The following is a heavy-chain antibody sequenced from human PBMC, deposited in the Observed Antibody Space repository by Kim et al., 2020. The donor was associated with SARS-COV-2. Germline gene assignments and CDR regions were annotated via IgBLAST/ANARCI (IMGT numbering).Heavy chain of an antibody. CDR2: IYYSEST. V-gene: IGHV4-39*02. CDR3: AREGYCTNGVCLYYYYMDV. D-gene: IGHD2-8*01. CDR1: GGSISSSSYY. Sequence: SETLSLTCTVSGGSISSSSYYWGWIRQPPGKGLEWIGSIYYSESTYYNSSLKSRITISVDTSKNQFSLKLSSVTAADTAVYYCAREGYCTNGVCLYYYYMDVWGKGTTVTVSS. J-gene: IGHJ6*03.